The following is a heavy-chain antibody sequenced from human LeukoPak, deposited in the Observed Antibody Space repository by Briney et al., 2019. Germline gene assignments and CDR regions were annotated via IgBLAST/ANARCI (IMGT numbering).Heavy chain of an antibody. V-gene: IGHV5-51*01. CDR1: GYRFTSYW. CDR2: IYPGDSDT. J-gene: IGHJ4*02. CDR3: ARERSEGGYSYGQFDY. D-gene: IGHD5-18*01. Sequence: GESLKISCKGSGYRFTSYWIGWVRQMPGKGLEWMGTIYPGDSDTTYSPSFQGQVSISADRSISTAYLQWGSLKASDTAMYYCARERSEGGYSYGQFDYWGQGTLVTVSS.